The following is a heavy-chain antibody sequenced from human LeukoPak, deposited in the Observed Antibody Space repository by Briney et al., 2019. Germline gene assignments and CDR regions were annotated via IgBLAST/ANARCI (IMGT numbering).Heavy chain of an antibody. CDR1: GFTFSSYS. CDR3: ANVPLYSSGWYVPLDY. D-gene: IGHD6-19*01. CDR2: ISSSSSTI. Sequence: GGSLRLSCAASGFTFSSYSMNWVRQAPGKGLEWVSYISSSSSTIYYADSVKGRFTISRDNAKNSLYLQMNSLRAEDTAVYYCANVPLYSSGWYVPLDYWGQGTLVTVSS. V-gene: IGHV3-48*04. J-gene: IGHJ4*02.